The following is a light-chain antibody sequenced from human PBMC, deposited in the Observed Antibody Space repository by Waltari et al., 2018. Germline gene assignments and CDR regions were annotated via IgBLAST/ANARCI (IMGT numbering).Light chain of an antibody. CDR3: QQRSIWPYT. CDR1: RSIRTY. J-gene: IGKJ2*01. CDR2: EAS. V-gene: IGKV3-11*01. Sequence: EIVLTQSPATLSLSPGETATLPCRASRSIRTYLGWYQQKPGQAPRLLLVEASSRATGIPARCRGTGSVTDVTLTVSDLEPEDFGIYYCQQRSIWPYTFGQGTRLEIK.